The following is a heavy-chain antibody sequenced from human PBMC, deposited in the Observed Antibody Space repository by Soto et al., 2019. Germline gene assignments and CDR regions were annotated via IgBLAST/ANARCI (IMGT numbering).Heavy chain of an antibody. CDR3: EKDVVPDSIVDCEY. D-gene: IGHD1-26*01. CDR1: GFAFSIYA. V-gene: IGHV3-23*01. CDR2: IIGNGETT. J-gene: IGHJ4*02. Sequence: VQLLESGGDLVQPGGSLRLSCAASGFAFSIYAMSWVRQAPGKGLDWVSTIIGNGETTYYADSVKGRFTISRDNSRNTLYLEMNSLRAEDTAVYYCEKDVVPDSIVDCEYWGQGTLVSVSS.